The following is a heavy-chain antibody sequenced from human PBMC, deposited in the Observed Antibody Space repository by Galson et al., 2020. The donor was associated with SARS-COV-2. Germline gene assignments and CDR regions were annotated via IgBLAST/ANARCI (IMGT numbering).Heavy chain of an antibody. CDR1: GFTFTNYA. D-gene: IGHD3-3*01. V-gene: IGHV3-30*01. J-gene: IGHJ6*03. CDR2: ISYDRSNK. Sequence: GESLKISCAASGFTFTNYAMHWVRQAPGKGLEWVAVISYDRSNKYNADSVKGRFSISRDNSKNTLYLQVNSLRPEDTAVYYCARVGGKDDFWSGYYYMDVWGRGTTVTVSS. CDR3: ARVGGKDDFWSGYYYMDV.